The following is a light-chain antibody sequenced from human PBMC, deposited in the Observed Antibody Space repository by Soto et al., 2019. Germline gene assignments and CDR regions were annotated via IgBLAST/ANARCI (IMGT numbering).Light chain of an antibody. J-gene: IGLJ3*02. V-gene: IGLV6-57*03. Sequence: NFMLTQPHSMSESPGKTVTISCTRSSGSIASNYVQWYQQRPGSAPTTVIYEDNQRPSGVPDRFSGSIDSSSNSASLTISGLKTEDEADYYCQSYDSSNPYWVFGGGTKLTVL. CDR2: EDN. CDR3: QSYDSSNPYWV. CDR1: SGSIASNY.